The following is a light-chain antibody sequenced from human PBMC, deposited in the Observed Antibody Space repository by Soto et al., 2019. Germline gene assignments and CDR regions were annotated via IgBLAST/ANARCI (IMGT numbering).Light chain of an antibody. CDR3: SSFTTSSTYV. J-gene: IGLJ1*01. CDR2: DVS. V-gene: IGLV2-18*02. CDR1: SSDVGSYNR. Sequence: QSALTQPPSVSGSPGQSAAISCSGTSSDVGSYNRVSWYQQPPGTAPKLMIYDVSNRPSGVPDRFSGSKSGNMASLTISGLQAEDEADYYCSSFTTSSTYVFGTGTKLTVL.